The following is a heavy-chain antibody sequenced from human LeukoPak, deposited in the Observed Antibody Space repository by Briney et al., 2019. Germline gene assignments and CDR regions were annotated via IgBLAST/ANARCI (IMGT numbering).Heavy chain of an antibody. V-gene: IGHV3-20*04. CDR1: GFTFDVYG. D-gene: IGHD3-9*01. J-gene: IGHJ4*02. Sequence: HGRCLRLSCAASGFTFDVYGMSWVRQAPGKGLVWVSGIHWNSGSTGYADSVKGRFTISRDNAKNSLYLQMNSLRAEDTALYYCARGTYDILTGYPIPYCDYWGQATLVTVCS. CDR3: ARGTYDILTGYPIPYCDY. CDR2: IHWNSGST.